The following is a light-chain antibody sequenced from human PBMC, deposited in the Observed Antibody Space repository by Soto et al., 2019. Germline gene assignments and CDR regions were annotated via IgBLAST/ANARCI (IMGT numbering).Light chain of an antibody. CDR3: QQYGKLPLT. Sequence: VVWPQSPSTLSLSPGEGATLSCGTSLSVSVYLDGYQQKPGQAPRLLIYGASTRAAGIPDRFSGSGSGTDVTLTISSLEPEDLAVYYCQQYGKLPLTFGQGTRLEIK. J-gene: IGKJ5*01. CDR2: GAS. CDR1: LSVSVY. V-gene: IGKV3-20*01.